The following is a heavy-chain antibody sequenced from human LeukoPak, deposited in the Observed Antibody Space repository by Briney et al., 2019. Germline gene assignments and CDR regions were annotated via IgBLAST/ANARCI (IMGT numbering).Heavy chain of an antibody. D-gene: IGHD3-9*01. V-gene: IGHV4-34*01. Sequence: SETLSLTCAVYGGSFSGYYWSWIRQPPGKGLEWIGEINHSGSTNYNPSLKSRVTISVDTSKNQFSLKLSSVTAADTAVYYCARRRPFHKSFDWLPVTDYWGQGTLVTVSS. CDR3: ARRRPFHKSFDWLPVTDY. J-gene: IGHJ4*02. CDR1: GGSFSGYY. CDR2: INHSGST.